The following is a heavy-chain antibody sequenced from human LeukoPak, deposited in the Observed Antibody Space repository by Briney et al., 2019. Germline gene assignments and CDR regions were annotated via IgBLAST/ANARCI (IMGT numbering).Heavy chain of an antibody. CDR2: ISYSGNT. CDR3: VRDRDADYPLYYYYYMDV. CDR1: GGSIRSSTYSYY. J-gene: IGHJ6*03. V-gene: IGHV4-39*07. Sequence: SETLSLTCTVSGGSIRSSTYSYYWGWIRQPPGKGLEWIGSISYSGNTFYNPSLKSRVTISVDTSKNQFSLGLSSVTAADTAIYYCVRDRDADYPLYYYYYMDVWGKGTTVTISS. D-gene: IGHD4/OR15-4a*01.